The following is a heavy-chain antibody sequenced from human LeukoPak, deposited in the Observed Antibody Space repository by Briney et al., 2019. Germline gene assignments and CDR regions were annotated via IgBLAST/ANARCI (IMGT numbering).Heavy chain of an antibody. Sequence: ASVKVSCKASGYTFTSYGISWVRQAPGQGLEWMGWITAYNGNTNHAQQFQDRVTMTTDTSTSTAYMELRSLRSDDTAVYYCVGDGEVNNVIAPAAHRGYSYYNGLDVWGQGTTVTVSS. CDR1: GYTFTSYG. D-gene: IGHD6-13*01. CDR3: VGDGEVNNVIAPAAHRGYSYYNGLDV. CDR2: ITAYNGNT. V-gene: IGHV1-18*01. J-gene: IGHJ6*02.